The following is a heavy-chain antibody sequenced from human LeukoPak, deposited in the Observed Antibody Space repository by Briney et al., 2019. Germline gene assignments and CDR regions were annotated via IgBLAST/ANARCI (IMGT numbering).Heavy chain of an antibody. CDR1: GGSISSSSYY. V-gene: IGHV4-39*01. J-gene: IGHJ4*02. CDR2: IYYSGST. D-gene: IGHD4-23*01. Sequence: PSETLSLTCTVSGGSISSSSYYWGWIRQPPGKGLEWIGSIYYSGSTYYNPSLKSRVTISVDTSKNQFSLKLSSVTAADTAVYYCASPDLDYGGNSRFDYWGQGTLVTVSS. CDR3: ASPDLDYGGNSRFDY.